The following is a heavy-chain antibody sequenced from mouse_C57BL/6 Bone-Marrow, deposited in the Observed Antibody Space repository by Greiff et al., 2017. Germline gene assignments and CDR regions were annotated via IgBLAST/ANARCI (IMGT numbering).Heavy chain of an antibody. J-gene: IGHJ3*01. CDR1: GYSFTDYN. Sequence: EVKLMESGPELVKPGASVKISCKASGYSFTDYNMNWVKQSNGKSLEWIGVINPNYGTTSYNQKFKGKATLTVDQSSSTAYMQLNSLTSEDSAVYYCARGYYYGSPWFAYWGQGTLVTVSA. D-gene: IGHD1-1*01. CDR2: INPNYGTT. V-gene: IGHV1-39*01. CDR3: ARGYYYGSPWFAY.